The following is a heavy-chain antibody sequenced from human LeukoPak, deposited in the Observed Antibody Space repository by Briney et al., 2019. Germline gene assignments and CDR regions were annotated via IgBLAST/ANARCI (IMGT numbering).Heavy chain of an antibody. CDR3: ARSTSSSSLVSFDY. CDR2: IYPGDSDT. Sequence: GESLRISCKGSGYRFTSYWIGWVRQMPGKGLEWMGIIYPGDSDTRYSPSFQGQVTISADKSISTAYLQWSSLKASDTAMYYCARSTSSSSLVSFDYWGQGTLVTVSS. D-gene: IGHD6-6*01. V-gene: IGHV5-51*01. CDR1: GYRFTSYW. J-gene: IGHJ4*02.